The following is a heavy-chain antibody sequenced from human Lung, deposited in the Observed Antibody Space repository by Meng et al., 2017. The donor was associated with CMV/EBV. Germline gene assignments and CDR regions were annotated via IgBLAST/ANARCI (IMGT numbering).Heavy chain of an antibody. V-gene: IGHV3-74*01. D-gene: IGHD3-10*01. Sequence: GESLKISCAVSGINVNTYWMHWVRQVPGKGLVWLSRIYSDGVTTRYVDSVKGRFTISRDNTKNTLYLQMNGLRADDTAVYYCAREPGRGAFDVWGHGTMVTVSS. CDR1: GINVNTYW. J-gene: IGHJ3*01. CDR2: IYSDGVTT. CDR3: AREPGRGAFDV.